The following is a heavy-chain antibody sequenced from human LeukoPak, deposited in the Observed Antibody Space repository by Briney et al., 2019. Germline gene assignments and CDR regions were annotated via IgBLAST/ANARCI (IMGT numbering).Heavy chain of an antibody. CDR1: GFTFSNAW. Sequence: GGSLRLSCAASGFTFSNAWMSWVRQAPGKGLEWVGRIKSKTDGGTTDYAAPVKGRFTISSDDSKNTLYLQMNSLKTEDTAVYYCTTPKSYYYYYMDVWGKGTTVTVSS. CDR3: TTPKSYYYYYMDV. CDR2: IKSKTDGGTT. V-gene: IGHV3-15*01. J-gene: IGHJ6*03.